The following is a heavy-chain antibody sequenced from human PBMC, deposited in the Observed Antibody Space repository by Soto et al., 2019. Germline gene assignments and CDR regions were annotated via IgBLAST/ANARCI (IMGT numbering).Heavy chain of an antibody. J-gene: IGHJ5*02. CDR2: IIAGNGNT. Sequence: QVPLVQSGAEVKKPGASVKVSCKASGYTFTNSAMHWVRQAPGQRLEWMGWIIAGNGNTKYSQKFQGRVTITRDTSASTAYMELSSLRSEDTAVYYCARRGTVGFPQDWFDPWGQGTLVTVSS. CDR1: GYTFTNSA. V-gene: IGHV1-3*01. D-gene: IGHD3-16*01. CDR3: ARRGTVGFPQDWFDP.